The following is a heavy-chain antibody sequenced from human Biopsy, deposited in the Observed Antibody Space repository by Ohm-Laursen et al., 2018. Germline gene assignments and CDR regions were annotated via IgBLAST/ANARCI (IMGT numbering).Heavy chain of an antibody. V-gene: IGHV4-39*01. CDR3: ARHPTGFWFDP. CDR1: GDSISTSTTYY. Sequence: SDTLSLTCTVSGDSISTSTTYYWAWLRQPPGKGLEWIGSIYNSDTTFYNPSLKSRVAISVDTSTNQFSLKVSSVTAADTALYYCARHPTGFWFDPWGHGTLVTVSS. CDR2: IYNSDTT. J-gene: IGHJ5*02.